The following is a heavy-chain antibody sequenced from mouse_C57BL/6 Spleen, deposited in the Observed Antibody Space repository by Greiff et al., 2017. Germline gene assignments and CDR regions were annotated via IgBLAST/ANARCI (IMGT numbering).Heavy chain of an antibody. J-gene: IGHJ2*01. Sequence: DVHLVESGEGLVKPGGSLKLSCAASGFTFSSYAMSWVRQTPEKRLEWVAYISSGGDYIYYADPVQGRFTISKDNARNTLYLQMSSLKTEDTTMYYCTRDTLGYFDYWGQGTTLTVSS. CDR1: GFTFSSYA. V-gene: IGHV5-9-1*02. CDR3: TRDTLGYFDY. CDR2: ISSGGDYI. D-gene: IGHD3-3*01.